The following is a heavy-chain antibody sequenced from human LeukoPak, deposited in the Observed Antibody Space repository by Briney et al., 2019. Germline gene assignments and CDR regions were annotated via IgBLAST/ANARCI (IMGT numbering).Heavy chain of an antibody. CDR1: GFSFSNYW. V-gene: IGHV3-7*01. CDR2: IKVDGSET. D-gene: IGHD1-1*01. CDR3: ARDLTNWNDATFDI. J-gene: IGHJ3*02. Sequence: PGGSLRLSCAAPGFSFSNYWVSWVRQAPGKGLEWVANIKVDGSETYYVDSVKGRFTISRDNSKNSLYLQMNYLRAEDTAVYYCARDLTNWNDATFDIWGQGTMVTVAS.